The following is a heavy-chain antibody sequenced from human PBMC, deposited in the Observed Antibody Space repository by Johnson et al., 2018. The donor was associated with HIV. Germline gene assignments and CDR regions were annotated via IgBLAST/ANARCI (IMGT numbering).Heavy chain of an antibody. D-gene: IGHD3-3*01. V-gene: IGHV3-66*01. CDR2: IYSGGST. Sequence: VQLVESGGGLVQSGGSLRLSCAASGITVNTNYMSWVRRAPGKGLEWVSVIYSGGSTYYADSVKGRFTISRDNSKNTLYLQMNSLRAEDTAVYYCARDRRDDFWSGYSHGFDIWGQGTMVTVSS. J-gene: IGHJ3*02. CDR1: GITVNTNY. CDR3: ARDRRDDFWSGYSHGFDI.